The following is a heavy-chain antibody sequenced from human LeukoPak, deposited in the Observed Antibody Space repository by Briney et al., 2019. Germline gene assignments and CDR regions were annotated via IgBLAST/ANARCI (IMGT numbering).Heavy chain of an antibody. J-gene: IGHJ6*03. D-gene: IGHD5-12*01. CDR3: ARGEWLRRYYYYYYMDV. CDR2: MNPNSGNT. Sequence: ASVKVSCKASGYTFTSYDINWVRQATGQGLEWMGWMNPNSGNTGYAQKFQGRVTMTRDTSISTAYMELSSLRSEDTAVYYCARGEWLRRYYYYYYMDVWGKGTTVTISS. CDR1: GYTFTSYD. V-gene: IGHV1-8*01.